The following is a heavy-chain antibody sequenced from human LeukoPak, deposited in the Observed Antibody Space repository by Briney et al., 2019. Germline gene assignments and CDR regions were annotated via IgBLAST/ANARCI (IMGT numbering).Heavy chain of an antibody. CDR3: ARIAVAGGSSLYYLDY. D-gene: IGHD6-19*01. CDR1: GGSISSYY. Sequence: PSETLSLTCTVSGGSISSYYWSWIRQPPGKGLEWIGYIYYSGSTNYNPSLKSRVTISVDTSKNQFSLKLSSVTAADTAVYYCARIAVAGGSSLYYLDYWGQGTLVTVSS. CDR2: IYYSGST. V-gene: IGHV4-59*08. J-gene: IGHJ4*02.